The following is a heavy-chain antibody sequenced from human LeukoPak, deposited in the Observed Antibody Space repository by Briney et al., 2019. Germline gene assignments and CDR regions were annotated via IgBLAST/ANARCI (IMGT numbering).Heavy chain of an antibody. V-gene: IGHV4-59*01. CDR3: ARGIAARHDY. Sequence: SETLSLTCTVSGGSISSYYWSCIRQPPGKGLEWIGYIYYSGSTNYNPSLKSRVTISVDTSKNQFSLKLSSVTAADTAVYYCARGIAARHDYWGQGTLVTVSS. CDR2: IYYSGST. J-gene: IGHJ4*02. CDR1: GGSISSYY. D-gene: IGHD6-6*01.